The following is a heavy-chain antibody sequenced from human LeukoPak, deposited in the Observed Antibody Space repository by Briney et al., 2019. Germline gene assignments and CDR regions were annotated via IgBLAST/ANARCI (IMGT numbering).Heavy chain of an antibody. CDR2: ISSSRSAI. CDR3: GSVGLMVFAPAVDY. J-gene: IGHJ4*02. CDR1: RFTFSSDS. Sequence: GRSLRLSCAPSRFTFSSDSMNWVRQAPAKGLEWVSSISSSRSAIYYADSAKGRFTISRDNAKNSLYLQMNSLRADDTAEYYCGSVGLMVFAPAVDYWGQGTLVTVSS. D-gene: IGHD2-8*01. V-gene: IGHV3-21*01.